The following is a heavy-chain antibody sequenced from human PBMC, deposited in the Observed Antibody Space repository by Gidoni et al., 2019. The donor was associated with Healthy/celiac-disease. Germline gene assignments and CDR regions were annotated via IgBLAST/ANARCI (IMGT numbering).Heavy chain of an antibody. CDR2: ISSSSSTI. CDR1: GFTFSSYS. D-gene: IGHD2-2*01. Sequence: EVQLVESGGGLVQPGGSLRLSCAASGFTFSSYSMNWVRQAPGKGLEWVSYISSSSSTIYYADSVKGRFTISRDNAKNSLYLQMNSLRAEDTAVYYCARDLEPYCSSTSCNNWFDPWGQGTLVTVSS. V-gene: IGHV3-48*01. CDR3: ARDLEPYCSSTSCNNWFDP. J-gene: IGHJ5*02.